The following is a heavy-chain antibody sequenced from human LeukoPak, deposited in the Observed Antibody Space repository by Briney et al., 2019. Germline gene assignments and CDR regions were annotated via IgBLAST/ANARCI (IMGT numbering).Heavy chain of an antibody. CDR3: ARSIAVAGDYCYYYMDV. Sequence: GASVKVSCKASGYTFTSYGISWVRQAPGQGLEWMGWISAYNGSTDYAQKLQGRVTMTTDTSTSTAYMELRSLRSDDTAVYYCARSIAVAGDYCYYYMDVWGKGTTVAISS. J-gene: IGHJ6*03. V-gene: IGHV1-18*01. D-gene: IGHD6-19*01. CDR2: ISAYNGST. CDR1: GYTFTSYG.